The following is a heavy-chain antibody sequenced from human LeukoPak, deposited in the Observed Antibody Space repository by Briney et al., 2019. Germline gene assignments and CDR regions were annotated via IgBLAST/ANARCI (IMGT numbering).Heavy chain of an antibody. J-gene: IGHJ3*02. D-gene: IGHD2-2*01. Sequence: SETLSLTCTVSGGSISSGGYYWSWIRQHPGKGLEWIVYIYYSGSTYYNPSLKSRVTISVDTSKNQFSLKLSSVTAADTAVYYCARELIVPAALEGDAFDIWGQGTMVTVSS. CDR1: GGSISSGGYY. CDR3: ARELIVPAALEGDAFDI. CDR2: IYYSGST. V-gene: IGHV4-31*03.